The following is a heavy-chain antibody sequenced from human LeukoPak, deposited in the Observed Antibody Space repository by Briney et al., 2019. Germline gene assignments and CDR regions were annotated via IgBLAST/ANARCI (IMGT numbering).Heavy chain of an antibody. Sequence: GGSLRLSCAASGFTFSSYEMNWVRQAPGKGLEWVSYISSSGSTIYYADSVKGRFTISRDNAKNSLYLQMNSLRAEDTAVYYCARGSTVGATPFDYWGQGTLVTVSS. J-gene: IGHJ4*02. V-gene: IGHV3-48*03. CDR1: GFTFSSYE. CDR2: ISSSGSTI. D-gene: IGHD1-26*01. CDR3: ARGSTVGATPFDY.